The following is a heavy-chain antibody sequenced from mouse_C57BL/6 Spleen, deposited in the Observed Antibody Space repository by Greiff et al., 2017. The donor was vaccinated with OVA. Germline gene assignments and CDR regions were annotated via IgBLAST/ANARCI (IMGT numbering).Heavy chain of an antibody. D-gene: IGHD3-3*01. CDR2: IHPNSGST. Sequence: VKLQQPGAELVKPGASVKLSCKASGYTFTSYWMHWVKQRPGQGLEWIGMIHPNSGSTNYNEKFKSKATLTVDKSSSTAYMQLSSLTSEDSAVYDCAREGDEYFDVWGTGTTVTVSS. V-gene: IGHV1-64*01. J-gene: IGHJ1*03. CDR1: GYTFTSYW. CDR3: AREGDEYFDV.